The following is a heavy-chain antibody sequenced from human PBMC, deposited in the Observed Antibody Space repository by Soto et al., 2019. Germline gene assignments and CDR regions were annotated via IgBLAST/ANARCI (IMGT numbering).Heavy chain of an antibody. V-gene: IGHV4-59*01. CDR1: GGSISGYY. J-gene: IGHJ6*02. Sequence: QVQLQESGPGLVKPSETLSLTCTVSGGSISGYYWSWIRQPPGKGLEWIGYMYNTGSTVYNPSFKSRVTISVDTSKNHSSLKLNSVTAADTAVYYCARDLWGYCGTDCYPLDVWGQGTTVTVSS. D-gene: IGHD2-21*02. CDR2: MYNTGST. CDR3: ARDLWGYCGTDCYPLDV.